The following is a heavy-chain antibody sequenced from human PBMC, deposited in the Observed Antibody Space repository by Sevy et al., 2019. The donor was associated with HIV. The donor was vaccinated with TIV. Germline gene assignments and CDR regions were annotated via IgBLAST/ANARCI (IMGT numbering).Heavy chain of an antibody. Sequence: GGSLRLSCAASGFTFSSYSMNWVRQAPGKGLEWVSSISSSSSYIYYADSVKGRFTISRGNAKNSLYLQMNSLRAEETAVYYCAAGTVVTPYWFDPWGQGTLVTVSS. CDR1: GFTFSSYS. CDR2: ISSSSSYI. J-gene: IGHJ5*02. V-gene: IGHV3-21*01. CDR3: AAGTVVTPYWFDP. D-gene: IGHD2-21*02.